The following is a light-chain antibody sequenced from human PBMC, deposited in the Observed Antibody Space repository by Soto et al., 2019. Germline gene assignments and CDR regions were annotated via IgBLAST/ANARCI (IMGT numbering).Light chain of an antibody. J-gene: IGLJ6*01. CDR2: YDS. Sequence: SYELTQPPSVSVAPGKTARITCGGNNIGSKSVHWYQQKPGQAPVLVIYYDSDRPSGIPERFSGSNSGNTATLTISRVEAGDEADYYCQVWDSSSDHVFGSGTQLTGL. CDR1: NIGSKS. CDR3: QVWDSSSDHV. V-gene: IGLV3-21*04.